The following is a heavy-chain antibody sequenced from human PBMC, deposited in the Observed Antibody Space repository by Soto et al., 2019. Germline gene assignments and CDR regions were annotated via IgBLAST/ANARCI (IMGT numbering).Heavy chain of an antibody. J-gene: IGHJ6*02. CDR1: GFAFSSYV. D-gene: IGHD6-13*01. CDR3: ARTMGLSSSSWTTYGMDV. Sequence: GGSLRLSCAASGFAFSSYVLHWVRRAPGKGPEWVSAIGTGGDTYYADSVMGRFTISRDNAKKSLYLQMNSLIAEDMAVYYCARTMGLSSSSWTTYGMDVWGQGTTDTVSS. CDR2: IGTGGDT. V-gene: IGHV3-13*01.